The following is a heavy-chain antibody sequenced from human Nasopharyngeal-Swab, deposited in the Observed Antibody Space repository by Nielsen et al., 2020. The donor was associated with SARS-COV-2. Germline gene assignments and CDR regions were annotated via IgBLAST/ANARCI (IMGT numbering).Heavy chain of an antibody. J-gene: IGHJ4*02. CDR3: ARPLNDSNGYYLYY. D-gene: IGHD3-22*01. V-gene: IGHV4-34*01. CDR2: INHSGST. CDR1: GGSFSGYY. Sequence: SETLSLTCAVYGGSFSGYYWSWIRQPPGKGLEWIGEINHSGSTNYNPSLKSRVTISVNTSKNQSPLKVSSVTAADRAVYYCARPLNDSNGYYLYYWGQGTLVTVSS.